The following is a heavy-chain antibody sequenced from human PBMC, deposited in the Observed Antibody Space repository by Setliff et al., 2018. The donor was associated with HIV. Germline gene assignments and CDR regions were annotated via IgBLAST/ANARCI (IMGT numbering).Heavy chain of an antibody. J-gene: IGHJ6*03. CDR3: AKEYCSSNKCYYYYYMDV. CDR1: GFTFSSYW. D-gene: IGHD2-2*01. Sequence: GGSLRLSCAASGFTFSSYWMTWVRQAPGKGLEWVANIKQDGSEKYYVDSVKGRFTISRDNAKNSLYLQMNSLRAEDTAVYYCAKEYCSSNKCYYYYYMDVWGKGTTVTVSS. CDR2: IKQDGSEK. V-gene: IGHV3-7*03.